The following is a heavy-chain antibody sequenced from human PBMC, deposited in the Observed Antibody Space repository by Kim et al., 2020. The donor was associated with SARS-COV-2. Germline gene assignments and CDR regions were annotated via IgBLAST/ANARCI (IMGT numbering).Heavy chain of an antibody. CDR3: ARGRYSGYAGRFDY. CDR2: IYYSGST. CDR1: GGSISSGGYY. Sequence: SETLSLTCTVSGGSISSGGYYWSWIRQHPGKGLEWIGYIYYSGSTYYNPSLKSRVTISVDTSKNQFSLKLSSVTAADTAVYYCARGRYSGYAGRFDYWGQGTLVTVSS. J-gene: IGHJ4*02. V-gene: IGHV4-31*03. D-gene: IGHD5-12*01.